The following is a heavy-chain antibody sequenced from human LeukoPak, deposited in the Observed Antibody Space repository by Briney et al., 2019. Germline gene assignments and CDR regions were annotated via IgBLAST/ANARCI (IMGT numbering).Heavy chain of an antibody. CDR2: IIPIFGTA. J-gene: IGHJ3*02. Sequence: GASVKVSCKASEGTFSSYAISWVRQAPGQGLEWMGGIIPIFGTANYAQKFQGRVTITADESTSTAYMELSSLRSEGTAVYYCARPARRIAAAGSGIFAFDIWGQGTMVTVSS. V-gene: IGHV1-69*13. CDR3: ARPARRIAAAGSGIFAFDI. D-gene: IGHD6-13*01. CDR1: EGTFSSYA.